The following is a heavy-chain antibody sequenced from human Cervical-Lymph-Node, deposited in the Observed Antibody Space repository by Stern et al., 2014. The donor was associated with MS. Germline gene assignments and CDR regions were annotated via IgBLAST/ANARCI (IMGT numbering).Heavy chain of an antibody. CDR1: GFSLSTSGVS. V-gene: IGHV2-5*02. D-gene: IGHD3-3*01. CDR3: IHRRDDVRGGHYGAVS. Sequence: QITLKESGPTLVKPTQTLTLTCTFSGFSLSTSGVSVGWVRQPPGQALEWLAVIYWDDDKYYSPSLNSRLTIAKDTSKNQVVLTMTNLDPGDTATYYCIHRRDDVRGGHYGAVSWGQGVLVAV. J-gene: IGHJ5*02. CDR2: IYWDDDK.